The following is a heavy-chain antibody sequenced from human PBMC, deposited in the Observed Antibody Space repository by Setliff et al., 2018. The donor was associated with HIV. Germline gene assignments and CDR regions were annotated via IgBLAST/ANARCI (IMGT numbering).Heavy chain of an antibody. Sequence: ASVKVSCKASGYTFTGYYMHWVRQAPGQGLKWMGWLNPNSGDTKYAQKFQGRVTMTRDTSISTAYMELSRLRSDDTAVYYCARSPYCTNGVCYYYYMDVWGKGTTVTVSS. J-gene: IGHJ6*03. CDR3: ARSPYCTNGVCYYYYMDV. CDR1: GYTFTGYY. CDR2: LNPNSGDT. V-gene: IGHV1-2*02. D-gene: IGHD2-8*01.